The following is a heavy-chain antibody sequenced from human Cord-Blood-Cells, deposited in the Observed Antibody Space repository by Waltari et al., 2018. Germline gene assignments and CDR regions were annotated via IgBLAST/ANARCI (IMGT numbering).Heavy chain of an antibody. D-gene: IGHD5-12*01. CDR3: ARDVEMATMRAFDY. CDR1: GGTFSSYT. Sequence: QVQLVQSGAEVKKPGSSVKVSCKASGGTFSSYTNSWVRPAPGQGLEWMGRIIPILGIANYAQKFQGRVTITADKSTSTAYMELSSLRSEDTAVYYCARDVEMATMRAFDYRGQGTLVTVSS. CDR2: IIPILGIA. V-gene: IGHV1-69*02. J-gene: IGHJ4*02.